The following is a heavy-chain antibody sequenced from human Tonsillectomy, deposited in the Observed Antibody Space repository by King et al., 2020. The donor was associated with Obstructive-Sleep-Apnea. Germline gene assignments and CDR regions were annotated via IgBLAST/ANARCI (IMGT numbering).Heavy chain of an antibody. CDR2: ISSSGNTI. D-gene: IGHD6-19*01. V-gene: IGHV3-11*01. Sequence: VQLVESGGGLVRPGGSLRLSCAASGFTLSDYYMSLIRQVPGKGLEWISYISSSGNTIYHAHSVKGRFTISRDNAKNSLYLQMNSLRAEDTAVYYCARDGPYASVWDFDSWGQGTLVTVSS. CDR1: GFTLSDYY. J-gene: IGHJ4*02. CDR3: ARDGPYASVWDFDS.